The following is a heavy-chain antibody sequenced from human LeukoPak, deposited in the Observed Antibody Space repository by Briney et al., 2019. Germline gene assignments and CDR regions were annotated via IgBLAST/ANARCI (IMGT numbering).Heavy chain of an antibody. J-gene: IGHJ4*02. Sequence: GGSLRLSCAASGFTFSSYWMHWVRQAPGKGLEWLSFISPNSDIIYYSDSVRGRFTISGDNAKASLYLQMNSLRDEDTAVYYCVHSRILARWGQGTQVTVSS. CDR3: VHSRILAR. D-gene: IGHD3-3*01. V-gene: IGHV3-48*02. CDR1: GFTFSSYW. CDR2: ISPNSDII.